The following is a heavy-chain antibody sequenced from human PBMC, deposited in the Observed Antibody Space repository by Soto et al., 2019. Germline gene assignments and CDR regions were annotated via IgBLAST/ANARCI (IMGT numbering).Heavy chain of an antibody. CDR3: ARGAASRYKLDA. CDR2: VDYSGST. D-gene: IGHD3-16*02. J-gene: IGHJ6*02. V-gene: IGHV4-38-2*01. Sequence: SETLSLTCVVSGFSISSGNYWGWIRQPTGKGLQWIGTVDYSGSTYYNPSLQSRVAMSVDTSKNQFSLKLSSVTAADTAVYFCARGAASRYKLDAWGQGTTVTVSS. CDR1: GFSISSGNY.